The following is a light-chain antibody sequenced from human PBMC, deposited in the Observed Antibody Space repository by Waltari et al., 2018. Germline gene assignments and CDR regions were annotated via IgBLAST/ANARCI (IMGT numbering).Light chain of an antibody. Sequence: DIVMTQSPLSLPVTPGEPASISCRSSQSLLHSDGYNYLDRYLQKPGQSPQLLIYLVSNRASGVPDRFSGSGSGTEFTLKISRVEAGDVGIYYCMQGLQTPTFGQGTKVELK. V-gene: IGKV2-28*01. CDR1: QSLLHSDGYNY. CDR3: MQGLQTPT. J-gene: IGKJ1*01. CDR2: LVS.